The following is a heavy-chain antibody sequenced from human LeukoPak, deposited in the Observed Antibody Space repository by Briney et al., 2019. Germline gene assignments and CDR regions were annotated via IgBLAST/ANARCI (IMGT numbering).Heavy chain of an antibody. J-gene: IGHJ6*02. D-gene: IGHD6-13*01. CDR2: ISYDGSNK. CDR1: GFTFSSYG. CDR3: ARERSGSSWYKFYYYYGMDV. Sequence: GGSLRLSCAASGFTFSSYGMHWVRQAPGKGLEWVAVISYDGSNKYYADSVKGRFTISRDNSKNTLYLQMNSLRAEDTTVYYCARERSGSSWYKFYYYYGMDVWGQGTTVTVSS. V-gene: IGHV3-30*03.